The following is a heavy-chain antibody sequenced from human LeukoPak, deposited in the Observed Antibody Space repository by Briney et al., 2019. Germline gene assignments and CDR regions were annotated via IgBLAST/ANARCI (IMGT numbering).Heavy chain of an antibody. Sequence: GGSLRLSCAASGFTVSSNYMSWVRQAPGKGLEWVSVIYSGSRTYYADSVKGRFIISIDNSKNTVYLEMNSLRTEDTAMYYCARSVVGTTPWIQHWGQGTLVTVSS. CDR3: ARSVVGTTPWIQH. D-gene: IGHD1-14*01. J-gene: IGHJ1*01. V-gene: IGHV3-66*01. CDR2: IYSGSRT. CDR1: GFTVSSNY.